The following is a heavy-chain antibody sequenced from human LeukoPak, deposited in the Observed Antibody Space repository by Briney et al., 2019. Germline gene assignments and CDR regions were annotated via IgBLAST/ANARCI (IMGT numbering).Heavy chain of an antibody. V-gene: IGHV3-53*01. CDR1: GFTVSTNY. CDR2: IYSGGST. CDR3: ARVVVGAATTLTYFDY. Sequence: GGSLRLSCAASGFTVSTNYMSWVRQAPGKGLEWVSVIYSGGSTYYADSVKGRFTISRDNSKNTLYLQMNSLRAEDTAVYYCARVVVGAATTLTYFDYWGQGTLVTVSS. D-gene: IGHD2-15*01. J-gene: IGHJ4*02.